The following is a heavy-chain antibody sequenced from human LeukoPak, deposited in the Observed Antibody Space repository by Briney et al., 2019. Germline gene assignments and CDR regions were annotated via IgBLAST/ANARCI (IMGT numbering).Heavy chain of an antibody. J-gene: IGHJ4*02. V-gene: IGHV4-59*01. Sequence: SETLSLTCNVSGGSFGPYYWSWIRQPPGKGLEWIGYVYYSGSTNYNPSLKSRVIISLDTSKNQFSLKLTSVTAADTAVYYCARSGSSSWPPFDYWGQGTLVTVSS. CDR3: ARSGSSSWPPFDY. CDR2: VYYSGST. CDR1: GGSFGPYY. D-gene: IGHD6-13*01.